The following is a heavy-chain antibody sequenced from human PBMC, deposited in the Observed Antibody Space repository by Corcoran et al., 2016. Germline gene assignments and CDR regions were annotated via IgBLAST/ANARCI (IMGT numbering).Heavy chain of an antibody. D-gene: IGHD1-26*01. CDR3: GWGAPPVGYYYGMDV. Sequence: QVQLVQSGAEVKKPGSSVKVSCKASGGTFSSYAISWVRQAPGQGLEWMGGIIPIFGTANYAQKFQGRVTITADESTSTAYMERSSLGSEDTGVYYCGWGAPPVGYYYGMDVWGQGTTVTVSS. CDR2: IIPIFGTA. J-gene: IGHJ6*02. V-gene: IGHV1-69*01. CDR1: GGTFSSYA.